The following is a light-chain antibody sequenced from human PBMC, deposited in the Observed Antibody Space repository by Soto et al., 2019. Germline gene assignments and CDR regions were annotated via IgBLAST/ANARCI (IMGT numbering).Light chain of an antibody. CDR2: DAS. CDR1: DDISNY. CDR3: QQYANLPLT. V-gene: IGKV1-33*01. Sequence: DIQMIQSPSSLSASVGDRVTITCQASDDISNYLNWYQQKPGKAPKVLIYDASHLESGVPSRFSGGGSGTEFTFTISSLQAEDIATYYCQQYANLPLTFGPGTKVDIK. J-gene: IGKJ3*01.